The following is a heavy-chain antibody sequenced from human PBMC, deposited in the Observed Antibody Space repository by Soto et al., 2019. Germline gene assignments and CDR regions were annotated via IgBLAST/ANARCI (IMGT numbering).Heavy chain of an antibody. CDR3: ARGESSSGYYYSVAFDI. CDR1: GFTFSSYA. Sequence: QVQLVESGGGVVQPGRSLRLSCAASGFTFSSYAMHWVRQAPGKGLEWVAVISYDGSNKYYADSVKGRFTISRDNSKNTLYLQMNSLRAEDTAVYYCARGESSSGYYYSVAFDIWGQGNMVTVSS. D-gene: IGHD3-22*01. CDR2: ISYDGSNK. V-gene: IGHV3-30-3*01. J-gene: IGHJ3*02.